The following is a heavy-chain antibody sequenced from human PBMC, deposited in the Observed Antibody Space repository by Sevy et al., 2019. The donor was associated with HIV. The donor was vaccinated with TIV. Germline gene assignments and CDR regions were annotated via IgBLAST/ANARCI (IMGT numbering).Heavy chain of an antibody. J-gene: IGHJ4*02. CDR3: ARSASMVATPDN. CDR2: INTDGGST. Sequence: YKASGYTLIAYYMYWVRQAPGQGLEWMGIINTDGGSTRYAQKFQGRVIMTRDTSPNTAYMALSSLRSEDTAVYYCARSASMVATPDNWGQGTLVTVSS. D-gene: IGHD5-12*01. CDR1: GYTLIAYY. V-gene: IGHV1-46*01.